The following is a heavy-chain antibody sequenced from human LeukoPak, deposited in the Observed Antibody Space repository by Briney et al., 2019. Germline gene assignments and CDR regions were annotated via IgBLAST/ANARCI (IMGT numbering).Heavy chain of an antibody. J-gene: IGHJ4*02. CDR1: GYTFTSYG. CDR2: ISAYNGNT. Sequence: GASVKVSCKASGYTFTSYGISWVRQAPGQGLEWMGWISAYNGNTNYAQKLQGRVTMTTDPSTSTAYMELRSLRSDDTAVYYCARDKAVYCSGGSCYGTTDYWGQGTLVTVSS. CDR3: ARDKAVYCSGGSCYGTTDY. V-gene: IGHV1-18*01. D-gene: IGHD2-15*01.